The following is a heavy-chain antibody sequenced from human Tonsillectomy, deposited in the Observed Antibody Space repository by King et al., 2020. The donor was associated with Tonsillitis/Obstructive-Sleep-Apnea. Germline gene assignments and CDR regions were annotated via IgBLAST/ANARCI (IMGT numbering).Heavy chain of an antibody. V-gene: IGHV4-34*01. CDR1: GGSFSGYY. CDR3: ARTRYCSSTSCLRVDLDY. D-gene: IGHD2-2*01. Sequence: VQLQQWGAGLLKPSETLSLTCAVYGGSFSGYYWSWIRQPPGKGLEWIGEINHSGSTNYNPSLKSRVTISVDTSKNQFSLKLSSVTAADTAVYYCARTRYCSSTSCLRVDLDYWGQGTLVTVSS. J-gene: IGHJ4*02. CDR2: INHSGST.